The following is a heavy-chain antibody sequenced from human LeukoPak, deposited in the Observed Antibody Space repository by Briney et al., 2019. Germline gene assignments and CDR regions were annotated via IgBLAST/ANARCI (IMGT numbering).Heavy chain of an antibody. CDR1: GYTFTSYG. CDR3: ATGGLDAFDI. Sequence: ASVKVSCKTSGYTFTSYGISWVRQAPVQGLEWMGWITPYSGNTNYAQKFQGRVTMTEDTSTDTAYMELSSLRSEDTAVYYCATGGLDAFDIWGQGTMVTVSS. J-gene: IGHJ3*02. V-gene: IGHV1-18*01. D-gene: IGHD1-26*01. CDR2: ITPYSGNT.